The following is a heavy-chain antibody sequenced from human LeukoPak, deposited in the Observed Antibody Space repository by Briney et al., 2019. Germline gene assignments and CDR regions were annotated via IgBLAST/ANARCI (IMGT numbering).Heavy chain of an antibody. CDR1: GFTFSSYG. CDR3: AKDPPAYGSGSYPEYFQH. J-gene: IGHJ1*01. CDR2: IRYDGSNK. D-gene: IGHD3-10*01. V-gene: IGHV3-30*02. Sequence: PGGSLRLSCAASGFTFSSYGMHWVRQAPGKGLEWVAFIRYDGSNKYYADSVKGRFTISRDNSKNTLYLQMNSLRAGDTAVYYCAKDPPAYGSGSYPEYFQHWGQGTLVTVSS.